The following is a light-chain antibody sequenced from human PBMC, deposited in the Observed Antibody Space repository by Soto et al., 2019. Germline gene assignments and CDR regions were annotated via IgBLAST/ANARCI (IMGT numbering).Light chain of an antibody. CDR2: DAS. V-gene: IGKV1-5*01. CDR1: QSISSW. J-gene: IGKJ1*01. CDR3: QHYNSYPWT. Sequence: DIQMTQSTSTLSASVGARVTITCRASQSISSWLAWYQQKPGKAPKLLIYDASSLESGVPSRFSGSGSGTEFTLTISSLQPDDFATYYCQHYNSYPWTFGQGTKVDIK.